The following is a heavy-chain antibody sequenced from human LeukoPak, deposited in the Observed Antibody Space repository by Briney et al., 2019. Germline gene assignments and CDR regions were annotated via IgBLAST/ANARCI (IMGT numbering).Heavy chain of an antibody. CDR2: INWSGGST. Sequence: GGSLRLSCTASGFAFDEHGMSWVRQVPGKGLEWVSGINWSGGSTGYADPLKGRFTISRDNAKNSLYLQMNSLRVEDTAVYYCARDRGYSSFDHWGQGTLVTVSS. CDR1: GFAFDEHG. CDR3: ARDRGYSSFDH. J-gene: IGHJ4*02. D-gene: IGHD4-23*01. V-gene: IGHV3-20*04.